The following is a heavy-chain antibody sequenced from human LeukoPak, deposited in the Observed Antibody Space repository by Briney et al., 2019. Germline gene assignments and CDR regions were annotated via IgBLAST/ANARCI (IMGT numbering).Heavy chain of an antibody. V-gene: IGHV3-21*01. CDR3: ASIVTYYYDSSGYYMDY. J-gene: IGHJ4*02. CDR1: GFTFSSYS. CDR2: ISSSSSYI. D-gene: IGHD3-22*01. Sequence: GGSLRLSCAASGFTFSSYSMNWVRQAPGKGLEWVSSISSSSSYIYYADSVKGRFTISRDNAKNSLYLQMNSLRAEDTAVYYCASIVTYYYDSSGYYMDYWGQGTLATVSS.